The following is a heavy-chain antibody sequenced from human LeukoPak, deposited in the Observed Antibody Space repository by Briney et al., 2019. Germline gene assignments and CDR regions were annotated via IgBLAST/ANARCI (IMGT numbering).Heavy chain of an antibody. Sequence: SETLSLTCTVSGGSISSRSYYWGWIRQPPGKGLEWIGTVSYSGNTYYNPSLKSRVTIPVDTSKNEFSLKLSSVTAADTAVHYCARLITSNYYRQFDSWGQGTLVTVSS. CDR1: GGSISSRSYY. CDR3: ARLITSNYYRQFDS. J-gene: IGHJ4*02. CDR2: VSYSGNT. V-gene: IGHV4-39*01. D-gene: IGHD4-11*01.